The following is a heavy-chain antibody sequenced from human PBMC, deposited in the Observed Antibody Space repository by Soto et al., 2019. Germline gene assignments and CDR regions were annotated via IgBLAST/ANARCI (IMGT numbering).Heavy chain of an antibody. V-gene: IGHV4-59*01. Sequence: PSETLSLTCTVSGGSISSYHWSWIRQTPGKGLEWIGYISYTGSTNYNPSLKSRVSFSVDTSKNQFSLQLSSVTAADTAVYYCATYYCSSDTCYYFDSWGQGTLVTVSS. J-gene: IGHJ4*02. D-gene: IGHD2-2*01. CDR2: ISYTGST. CDR3: ATYYCSSDTCYYFDS. CDR1: GGSISSYH.